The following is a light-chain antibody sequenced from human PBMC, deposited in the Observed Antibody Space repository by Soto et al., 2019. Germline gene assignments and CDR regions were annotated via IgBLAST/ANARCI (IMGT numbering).Light chain of an antibody. V-gene: IGKV3-11*01. Sequence: EIVMTQAPANLSVSRCEIATLSFRASQSVTSNLAWYQQKPGQAPRLLIYGASTRATGIPARFSGSGSGTDFTLTICSLEPEDFAVYYCQQRSNWLTCGPGTRLEI. J-gene: IGKJ5*01. CDR1: QSVTSN. CDR2: GAS. CDR3: QQRSNWLT.